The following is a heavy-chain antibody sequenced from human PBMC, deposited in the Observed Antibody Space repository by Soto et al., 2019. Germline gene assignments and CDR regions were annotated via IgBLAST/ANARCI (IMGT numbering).Heavy chain of an antibody. CDR1: GYIFTTYG. CDR2: ISAHNGNT. D-gene: IGHD1-1*01. V-gene: IGHV1-18*01. J-gene: IGHJ4*02. CDR3: ARGRYGDY. Sequence: QVHLVQSGAEVKKPGASVKVSCKGSGYIFTTYGITWVRQAPGQGLEWMGWISAHNGNTNYAQKLQGRVTVTRDTSTSTAYKELRNLRSDDTAVYYCARGRYGDYWGQGALVTVSS.